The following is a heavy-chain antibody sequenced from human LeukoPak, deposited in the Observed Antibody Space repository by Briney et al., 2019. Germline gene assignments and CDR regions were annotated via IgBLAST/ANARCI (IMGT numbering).Heavy chain of an antibody. Sequence: SETLSLTCTVSGGSISSYYWSWIRQPPGKGLEWIGYIYYSGYTNYNPSLKSRVTISVDTSKNQFSLKLSSVTAADTAVYYCARVTGYVIEDNFDYWGQGTLVTVSS. CDR1: GGSISSYY. V-gene: IGHV4-59*01. CDR2: IYYSGYT. CDR3: ARVTGYVIEDNFDY. D-gene: IGHD2-15*01. J-gene: IGHJ4*02.